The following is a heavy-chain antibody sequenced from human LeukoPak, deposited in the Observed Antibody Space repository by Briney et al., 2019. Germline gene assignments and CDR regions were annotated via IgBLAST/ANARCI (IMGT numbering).Heavy chain of an antibody. J-gene: IGHJ5*02. V-gene: IGHV1-69*04. D-gene: IGHD1-20*01. CDR2: IIPILGIA. CDR3: AREVLCNWNRVAGFDP. Sequence: SVKVSCKASGGTFSSYAISWVRQAPGQGLEWMGRIIPILGIANYTQKFQGRVTITADKSTSTAYMELSSLRSEDTAVYYCAREVLCNWNRVAGFDPWGQGTLVTVSS. CDR1: GGTFSSYA.